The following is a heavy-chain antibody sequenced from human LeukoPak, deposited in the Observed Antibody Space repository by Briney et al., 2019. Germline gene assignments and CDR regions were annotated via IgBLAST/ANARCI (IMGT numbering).Heavy chain of an antibody. J-gene: IGHJ4*02. CDR2: ISGSGGST. V-gene: IGHV3-23*01. CDR3: ANEYYYCSSTSCYPLFDY. CDR1: GFTFISYA. Sequence: GGSLRLSCAASGFTFISYAMSWFRQAPGKGLEGVSAISGSGGSTYYADSVKGRFTISRQNSKNTLYLQMNSLRDEDTAVSYCANEYYYCSSTSCYPLFDYWGQGTLVTVSS. D-gene: IGHD2-2*01.